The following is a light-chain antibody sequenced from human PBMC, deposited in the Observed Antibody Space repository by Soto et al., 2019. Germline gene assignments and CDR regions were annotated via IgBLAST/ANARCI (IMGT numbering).Light chain of an antibody. CDR2: DVS. V-gene: IGLV2-11*01. CDR1: SSDVGGYNF. J-gene: IGLJ3*02. CDR3: CSYAGGWV. Sequence: QSALTQPRSVSGSPGQSVTISCSGSSSDVGGYNFVSWYQQHPGKAPKLMIYDVSKRPSGVPGRFSGSKSGNTASLTISGLQAEDEADYFCCSYAGGWVFGGGTKLTVL.